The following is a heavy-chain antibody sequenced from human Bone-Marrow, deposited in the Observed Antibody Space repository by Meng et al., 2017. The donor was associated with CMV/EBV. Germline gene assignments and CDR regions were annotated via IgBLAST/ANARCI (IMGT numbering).Heavy chain of an antibody. D-gene: IGHD3-3*01. CDR1: GYTFTSYG. J-gene: IGHJ5*02. Sequence: SCKASGYTFTSYGISWVRQAPGQGLEWMGWISAYNGNTNYAQKLQGRVTMTTDTSTSTAYMELRSLRSDDTAVYYCARLEWLGSRFDPWGQGTLVTVSS. CDR3: ARLEWLGSRFDP. V-gene: IGHV1-18*01. CDR2: ISAYNGNT.